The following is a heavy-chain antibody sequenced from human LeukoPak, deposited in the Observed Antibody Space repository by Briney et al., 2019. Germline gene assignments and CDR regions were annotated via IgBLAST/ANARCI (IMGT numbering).Heavy chain of an antibody. CDR2: IIPIFGTA. J-gene: IGHJ5*02. CDR3: ARGGLYTGCDP. Sequence: ASVKVSRKASGGTFSSYAISWVRQAPGQGLEWMGGIIPIFGTANYAQRFQGRVTITTDESTSTAYMELSSLRSEDTAMYYCARGGLYTGCDPWGQGTLVTVSS. V-gene: IGHV1-69*05. D-gene: IGHD3/OR15-3a*01. CDR1: GGTFSSYA.